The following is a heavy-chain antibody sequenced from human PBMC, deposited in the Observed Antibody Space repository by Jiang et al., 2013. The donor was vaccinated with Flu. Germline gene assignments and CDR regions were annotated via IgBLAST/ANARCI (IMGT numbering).Heavy chain of an antibody. CDR1: GFSLSTSGMR. J-gene: IGHJ4*02. CDR3: ARLSDHNWSGFDY. V-gene: IGHV2-70*04. Sequence: KPTQTLTLTCTFSGFSLSTSGMRVSWIRQPPGKALEWLARIDWDDDKFYSTSLKTRLTISKDTSKNQVVLTMTNMDPVDTATYYCARLSDHNWSGFDYWGQGTLVTVSS. D-gene: IGHD1-20*01. CDR2: IDWDDDK.